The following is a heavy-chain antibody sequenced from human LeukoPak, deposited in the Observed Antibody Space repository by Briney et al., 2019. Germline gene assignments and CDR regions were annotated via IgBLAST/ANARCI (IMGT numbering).Heavy chain of an antibody. Sequence: KTSETLSLTCAVYGGSFSGYYWSWIRQPPGKGLEWIGEINHSGSTNYNPSLKSRVTISVDTSKNQFSLKLSSVTAADTAVYYCARGKGKGVVVAAPRRYNWFDPWGQGTLVTVSS. V-gene: IGHV4-34*01. D-gene: IGHD2-15*01. CDR2: INHSGST. J-gene: IGHJ5*02. CDR1: GGSFSGYY. CDR3: ARGKGKGVVVAAPRRYNWFDP.